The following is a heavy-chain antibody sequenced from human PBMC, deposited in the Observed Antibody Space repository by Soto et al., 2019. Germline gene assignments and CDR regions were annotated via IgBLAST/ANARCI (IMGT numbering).Heavy chain of an antibody. Sequence: QVQLQESGPGLVKPSETLSLTCTVSGGSISSYYWSWIRQPPGKGLEWIGYIYYSGSTNYNPSLKSRLTISVDTSKNQFSLKLSSVAAADAGVYYCARAREGYGSGSYFSNWGQGTLVTVSS. D-gene: IGHD3-10*01. J-gene: IGHJ4*02. V-gene: IGHV4-59*01. CDR2: IYYSGST. CDR3: ARAREGYGSGSYFSN. CDR1: GGSISSYY.